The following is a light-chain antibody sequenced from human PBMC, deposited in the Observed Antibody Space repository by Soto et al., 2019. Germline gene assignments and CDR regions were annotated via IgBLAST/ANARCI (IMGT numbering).Light chain of an antibody. CDR1: QNINRY. CDR2: DAS. J-gene: IGKJ5*01. V-gene: IGKV3-11*01. Sequence: EIVLTQSPATLSLSPGERATLSCRASQNINRYLAWYHQKPGQAPRLLISDASNRATGIPARFSGSGSGTDFTLTISSLEPEDFAVYYCHQRQYWPPITFGQGTRLEIK. CDR3: HQRQYWPPIT.